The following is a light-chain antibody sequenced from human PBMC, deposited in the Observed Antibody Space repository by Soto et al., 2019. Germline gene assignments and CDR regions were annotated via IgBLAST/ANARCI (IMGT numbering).Light chain of an antibody. J-gene: IGKJ1*01. CDR1: QDIRND. V-gene: IGKV1-17*01. CDR3: LQHNSYPRT. CDR2: AAS. Sequence: DIQMTQSPSTLSAAVGDRVTITCRASQDIRNDLGWYHQKPGQAPKRLIYAASSFQSEVPSRFSASGSGTEFALTISSLQPEDFGAYYCLQHNSYPRTFGQGTKVDIK.